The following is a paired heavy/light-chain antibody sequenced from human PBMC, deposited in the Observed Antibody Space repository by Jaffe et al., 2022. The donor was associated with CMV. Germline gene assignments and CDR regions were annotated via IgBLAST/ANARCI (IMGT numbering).Heavy chain of an antibody. CDR3: VRRIVVADRDAMDV. Sequence: QVQLQQSGPGLVKPSQTLSLTCDISGDSVSSNSALWNWIRQSPSRGLEWLGRTYYRSKWYNDYAVSVKSRIIMNPDTSKNQLSLHLNSVTPEDTAVYYCVRRIVVADRDAMDVWGQGTTVTVSS. CDR2: TYYRSKWYN. J-gene: IGHJ6*02. D-gene: IGHD6-19*01. CDR1: GDSVSSNSAL. V-gene: IGHV6-1*01.
Light chain of an antibody. Sequence: DIVMTQSPDSLAVSLGERATINCRSSQSVLYSSNNKNQLAWFQQKPGQPPRLLIYWASARESGVPDRFSGSGSGTDFTLTISSLQAEDVAVYYCQQYVSLPYTFGQGTKLEIK. J-gene: IGKJ2*01. CDR1: QSVLYSSNNKNQ. CDR2: WAS. CDR3: QQYVSLPYT. V-gene: IGKV4-1*01.